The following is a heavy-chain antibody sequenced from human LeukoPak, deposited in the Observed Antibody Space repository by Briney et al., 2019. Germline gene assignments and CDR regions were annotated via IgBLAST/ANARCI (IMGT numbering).Heavy chain of an antibody. V-gene: IGHV3-7*01. D-gene: IGHD3-22*01. CDR3: ASSHDSSGND. Sequence: PGRSLRLSCVASGFSFSSYWMAWVRQAPGKGLEWVANIKYDGSLKFYVDSVKGRFTISRDNAKNSLYLEMNSLRADDTAVYFCASSHDSSGNDWGQGTMVTVSS. J-gene: IGHJ4*02. CDR1: GFSFSSYW. CDR2: IKYDGSLK.